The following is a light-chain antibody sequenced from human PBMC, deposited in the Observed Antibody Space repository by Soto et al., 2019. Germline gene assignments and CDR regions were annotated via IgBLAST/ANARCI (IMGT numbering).Light chain of an antibody. Sequence: QSALTQPPSASGTPGQRVTISCSGSSSNIGNNDVYWYQQFPGTAPKLVVYKNNQRPSGVPDRFSGSKSGTSASLAISGRRSEDEADYYCEAGDDSLGEFFGTGTKVTAL. CDR3: EAGDDSLGEF. V-gene: IGLV1-47*01. CDR2: KNN. CDR1: SSNIGNND. J-gene: IGLJ1*01.